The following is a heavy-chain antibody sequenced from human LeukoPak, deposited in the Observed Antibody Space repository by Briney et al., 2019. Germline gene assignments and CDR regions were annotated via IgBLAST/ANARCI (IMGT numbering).Heavy chain of an antibody. Sequence: ASVKVSCKASGYTFTGYYMRWVRQAPGQGLEWMGWIDPNRGGTNYAQKFQGRVTMTRDTSISTAYMELSRLRSDDTAVYYCATLGYDSSGSDGHWGQGTLVTVSS. J-gene: IGHJ4*02. CDR2: IDPNRGGT. V-gene: IGHV1-2*02. D-gene: IGHD3-22*01. CDR3: ATLGYDSSGSDGH. CDR1: GYTFTGYY.